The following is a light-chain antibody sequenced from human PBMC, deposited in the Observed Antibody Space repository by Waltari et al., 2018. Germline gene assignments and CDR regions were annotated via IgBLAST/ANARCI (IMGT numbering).Light chain of an antibody. CDR1: QSVSSSY. Sequence: EIVLTQSPATLSLSPVETATLFCRASQSVSSSYLAWYQQRPGQTPRLLIYGASSRATGIPDRFSGSGSGTDFTLTISRLEPEDFAMYYCQQYGASPPYTFGQGTKLEIK. J-gene: IGKJ2*01. V-gene: IGKV3-20*01. CDR2: GAS. CDR3: QQYGASPPYT.